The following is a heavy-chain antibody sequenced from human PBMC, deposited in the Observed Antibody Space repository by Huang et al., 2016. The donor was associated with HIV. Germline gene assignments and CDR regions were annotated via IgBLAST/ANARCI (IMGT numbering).Heavy chain of an antibody. CDR2: IKIDGRTT. CDR3: ARAGGFEI. CDR1: GFKFSNYW. Sequence: EEHLVESGGGLVQPGGSLRLSCEASGFKFSNYWMQWVRQAPGKGLMWVTRIKIDGRTTDYADSVKGRVTNSRDNAKNTLYLQMSSLTAEDTAIYYCARAGGFEIWGQGTVVTVSS. D-gene: IGHD2-15*01. J-gene: IGHJ3*02. V-gene: IGHV3-74*01.